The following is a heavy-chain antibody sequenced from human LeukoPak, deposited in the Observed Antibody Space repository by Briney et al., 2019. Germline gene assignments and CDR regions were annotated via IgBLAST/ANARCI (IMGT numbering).Heavy chain of an antibody. D-gene: IGHD6-19*01. CDR3: AREGGAVAGRIVYFDY. Sequence: GGSLRLSCAASGFTFSSYWMSWVRQAPGKGLEWVANIKQDGSEKYYVDSVKGRFTISRDNAKNSLYLQMNSLRAEDTAVYYCAREGGAVAGRIVYFDYWGQGTLVTVSS. J-gene: IGHJ4*02. CDR1: GFTFSSYW. V-gene: IGHV3-7*01. CDR2: IKQDGSEK.